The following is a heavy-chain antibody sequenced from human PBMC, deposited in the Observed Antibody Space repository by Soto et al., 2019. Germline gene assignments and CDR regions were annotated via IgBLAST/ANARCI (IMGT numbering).Heavy chain of an antibody. CDR1: GFTFSSFG. Sequence: EVQLLESGGGLVQPGGSLRLSCVASGFTFSSFGMTWVRQAPGKGLEWVSVISESGGSRYYADSVKGRFTISRDNSKNTMYLQMDSLRAEDTAVYYCAKDVWVRHYDFLTPSSPNGIDVWGQGTTVIVSS. CDR3: AKDVWVRHYDFLTPSSPNGIDV. D-gene: IGHD3-9*01. V-gene: IGHV3-23*01. J-gene: IGHJ6*02. CDR2: ISESGGSR.